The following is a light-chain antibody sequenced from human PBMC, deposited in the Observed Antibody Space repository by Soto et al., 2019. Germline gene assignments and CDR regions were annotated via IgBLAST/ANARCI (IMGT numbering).Light chain of an antibody. CDR2: SNI. V-gene: IGLV1-44*01. Sequence: QSVLTQSPSASGTPGQGVIISCSGSSSNIGSNTVDWYQQLPGTAPKLLIYSNIQRPSGVPDRFSGSKSGTSASLAIRGLQSEDEADYFCAAWDGSLSAYVFGTGTKGTVL. CDR3: AAWDGSLSAYV. J-gene: IGLJ1*01. CDR1: SSNIGSNT.